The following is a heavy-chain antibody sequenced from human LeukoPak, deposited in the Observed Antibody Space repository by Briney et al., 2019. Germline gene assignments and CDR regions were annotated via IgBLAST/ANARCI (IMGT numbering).Heavy chain of an antibody. Sequence: GGSLRLSCAASGFTFSSYAMHWVRQAPGKGLEWVAVISYDGGNKYYADSVKGRFTISRDNSKNTLYLQMNSLRAEDTAVYYCARGNPSYGDSVFDPWGQGTLVTVSS. D-gene: IGHD4-17*01. V-gene: IGHV3-30-3*01. CDR1: GFTFSSYA. CDR2: ISYDGGNK. CDR3: ARGNPSYGDSVFDP. J-gene: IGHJ5*02.